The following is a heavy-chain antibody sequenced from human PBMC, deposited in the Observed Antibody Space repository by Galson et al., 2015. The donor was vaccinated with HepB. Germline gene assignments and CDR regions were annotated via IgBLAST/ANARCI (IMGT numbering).Heavy chain of an antibody. CDR3: TTDWLPEWFGELLFQSVDGMDV. V-gene: IGHV3-15*01. D-gene: IGHD3-10*01. Sequence: SLRLSCAASGFTFSNAWMSWVRQAPGKGLEWVGRIKSKTDGGTTDYAAPVKGRFTISRDDSKNTLYLQMNSLKTEDTAVYYCTTDWLPEWFGELLFQSVDGMDVWGQGTTVTVSS. CDR2: IKSKTDGGTT. J-gene: IGHJ6*02. CDR1: GFTFSNAW.